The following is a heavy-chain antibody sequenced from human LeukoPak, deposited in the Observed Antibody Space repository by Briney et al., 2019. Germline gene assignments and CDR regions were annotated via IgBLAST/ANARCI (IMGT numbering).Heavy chain of an antibody. D-gene: IGHD3-9*01. CDR2: INPNSGGT. CDR1: GYTFTVYY. Sequence: ASVTVSFTASGYTFTVYYMHWVRQAPGQGLEWMGWINPNSGGTNYAQKFQGWVTMTRDTSISTAYMELSRLRSDDTAVYYCARETDDYDILTGYRRRHYYYGMDVWGQGTTVTVSS. V-gene: IGHV1-2*04. J-gene: IGHJ6*02. CDR3: ARETDDYDILTGYRRRHYYYGMDV.